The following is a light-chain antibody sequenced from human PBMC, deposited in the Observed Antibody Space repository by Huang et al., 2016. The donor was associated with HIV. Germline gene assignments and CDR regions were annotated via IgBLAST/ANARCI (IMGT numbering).Light chain of an antibody. J-gene: IGKJ4*01. CDR2: KAS. CDR1: QSITNW. CDR3: QQYNNYFT. Sequence: DIQMTQSPSTLSASVGDRVTITCRASQSITNWLAWYQQKPGKAPKLLIDKASSLESGVPSRFSGSGSGTEFTLTISSLQPDDFATYYCQQYNNYFTFGGGTKVEIK. V-gene: IGKV1-5*03.